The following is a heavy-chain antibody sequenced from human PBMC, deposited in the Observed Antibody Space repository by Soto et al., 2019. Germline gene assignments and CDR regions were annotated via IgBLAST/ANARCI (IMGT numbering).Heavy chain of an antibody. CDR2: IYYSGST. J-gene: IGHJ4*02. D-gene: IGHD6-13*01. CDR3: ARGRYSSSCFDY. CDR1: GGSISSGDYY. Sequence: SETLSLTCTVSGGSISSGDYYWSWIRQPPGKGLEWIGYIYYSGSTYYNPSLKSRVTISVDTSKNQFSLKLSSVTAADTAVYYCARGRYSSSCFDYWGQGTLVTVSS. V-gene: IGHV4-30-4*01.